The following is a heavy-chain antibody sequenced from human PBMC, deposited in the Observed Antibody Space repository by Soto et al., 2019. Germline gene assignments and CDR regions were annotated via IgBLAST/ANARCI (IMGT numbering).Heavy chain of an antibody. J-gene: IGHJ5*02. CDR1: GGTFSGYA. V-gene: IGHV1-69*13. CDR3: ARAHGSSWYNWFDP. D-gene: IGHD6-13*01. Sequence: SVKLSCKASGGTFSGYAISWVRQAPGRGLEWMGGIIPLFGTTNYAQKFRGRVTVTADESTSTVYTEVRSLRFEDTAVYYCARAHGSSWYNWFDPWGQGTLVTVSS. CDR2: IIPLFGTT.